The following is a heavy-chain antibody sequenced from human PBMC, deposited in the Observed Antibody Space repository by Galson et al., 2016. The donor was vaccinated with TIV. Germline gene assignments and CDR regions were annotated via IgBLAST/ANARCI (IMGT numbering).Heavy chain of an antibody. CDR3: AREEDLHYGFDY. Sequence: SVKVSCKASGGTFSASSIHWVRQAPGQGLEWMGRIIPIVGVAVYAQKFRGSVTITADKSTSTAHMELSSLRSEDTAVYYCAREEDLHYGFDYWGQGTLVTVSS. CDR1: GGTFSASS. J-gene: IGHJ4*02. D-gene: IGHD3-16*01. V-gene: IGHV1-69*04. CDR2: IIPIVGVA.